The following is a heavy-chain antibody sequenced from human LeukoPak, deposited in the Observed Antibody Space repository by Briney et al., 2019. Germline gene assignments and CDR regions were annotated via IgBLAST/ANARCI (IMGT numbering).Heavy chain of an antibody. CDR3: ARDPNYDYVWGIDY. CDR1: GFTFSSHN. D-gene: IGHD3-16*01. J-gene: IGHJ4*02. CDR2: ISSSSSYI. Sequence: GGSLRLSCAASGFTFSSHNMNWVRQAPGKGLEWVSSISSSSSYIYYADSVKGRFTISRDNAKNSLYLQMNSLRAEDTAVYYCARDPNYDYVWGIDYWGQGTLVTVSS. V-gene: IGHV3-21*01.